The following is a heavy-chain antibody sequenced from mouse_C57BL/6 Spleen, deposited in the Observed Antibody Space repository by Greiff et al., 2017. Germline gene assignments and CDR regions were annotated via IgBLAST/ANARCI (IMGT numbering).Heavy chain of an antibody. CDR2: IYPGDGDT. Sequence: QVQLKESGAELVKPGASVKISCKASGYAFSSYWMNWVKQRPGKGLEWIGQIYPGDGDTNYNGKFKGKATLTADKSSSTAYMQLSSLTSEDSAVYFCARDYYGSRYYFDYWGQGTTRTVSS. CDR1: GYAFSSYW. J-gene: IGHJ2*01. D-gene: IGHD1-1*01. CDR3: ARDYYGSRYYFDY. V-gene: IGHV1-80*01.